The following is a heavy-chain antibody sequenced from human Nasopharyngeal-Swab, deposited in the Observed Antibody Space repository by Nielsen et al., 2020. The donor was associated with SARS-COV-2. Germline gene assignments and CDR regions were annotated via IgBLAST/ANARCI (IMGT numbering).Heavy chain of an antibody. V-gene: IGHV4-34*01. CDR1: GGSFSGYF. CDR2: INHSGST. D-gene: IGHD6-13*01. CDR3: ARYRQYRGYYYYGMDV. Sequence: SETLSLTCAVYGGSFSGYFWSWIRQLPGKGLEWIGEINHSGSTNYNPSPKSRVTISVDTSKNQFSLKLSSVTAADTAAYYCARYRQYRGYYYYGMDVWGQGTTVTVSS. J-gene: IGHJ6*02.